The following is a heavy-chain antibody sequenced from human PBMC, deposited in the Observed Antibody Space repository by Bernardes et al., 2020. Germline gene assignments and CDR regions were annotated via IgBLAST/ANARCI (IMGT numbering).Heavy chain of an antibody. CDR2: IYHSGST. J-gene: IGHJ5*02. CDR3: ARSGVVPAVGNWFDP. CDR1: GGSISSSNW. V-gene: IGHV4-4*02. D-gene: IGHD2-2*01. Sequence: SDTLSLTCAVSGGSISSSNWWSWVRQPPGKGLEWIGEIYHSGSTNYNPSLKSRVTISVDKSKNQFSLKLSSVTAADTAVYYCARSGVVPAVGNWFDPWGQGTLVTVSS.